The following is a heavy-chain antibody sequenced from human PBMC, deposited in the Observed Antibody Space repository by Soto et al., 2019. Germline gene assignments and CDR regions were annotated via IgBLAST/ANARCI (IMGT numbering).Heavy chain of an antibody. J-gene: IGHJ6*03. CDR2: IYPNSGGT. CDR3: ARDPNPLYSGYDLYYYYYMDV. D-gene: IGHD5-12*01. Sequence: ASVKVSCKASGYTFTGYYMHWVRQAPGQGLEWMGWIYPNSGGTNYAQKFQGWVTMSRDTSISTAYMELSRLRSDDTAVYYCARDPNPLYSGYDLYYYYYMDVWGKGTPVTVSS. V-gene: IGHV1-2*04. CDR1: GYTFTGYY.